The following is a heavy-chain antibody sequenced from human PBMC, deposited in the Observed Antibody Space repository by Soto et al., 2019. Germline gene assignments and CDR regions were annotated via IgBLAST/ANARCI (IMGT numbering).Heavy chain of an antibody. CDR2: FYSSGST. CDR1: SPSITSSSYY. D-gene: IGHD3-3*01. V-gene: IGHV4-39*01. Sequence: PSQTLSLSCTVSSPSITSSSYYWAWIRHPPGKGLEWIWGFYSSGSTYYHPTLQSRFPIYVDTSKNQSSLKLSAGTAADTAVYYCARWQPFWSGYHYYYYYYMDVWGKGTTVTVSS. CDR3: ARWQPFWSGYHYYYYYYMDV. J-gene: IGHJ6*03.